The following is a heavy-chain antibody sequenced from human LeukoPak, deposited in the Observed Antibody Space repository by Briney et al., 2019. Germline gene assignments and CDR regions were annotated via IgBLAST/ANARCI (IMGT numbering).Heavy chain of an antibody. D-gene: IGHD3-22*01. CDR3: ARDERYDSSGYPFDY. CDR1: GYTFTGYF. Sequence: ASVKVSCKASGYTFTGYFIHWVRQAPGQGLEWMGWINPNNGGTNYAQKFQDRVTMTRDTSISTAYMELSRLRSDDTAVYYCARDERYDSSGYPFDYWGQGTLVTVSS. V-gene: IGHV1-2*02. J-gene: IGHJ4*02. CDR2: INPNNGGT.